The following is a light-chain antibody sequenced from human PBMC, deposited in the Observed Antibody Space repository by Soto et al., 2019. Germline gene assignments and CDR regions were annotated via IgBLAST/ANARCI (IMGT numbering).Light chain of an antibody. Sequence: EIVLTQSPATLSLSPGERATLSCRASQSVGSSLAWYQQKPGQAPRLLIYDAFNRATGIPARFSGSGSGTDFTLTISRLEPEDFAMYYCGQFVSSPPRTFGQGTKVDIK. CDR3: GQFVSSPPRT. CDR2: DAF. V-gene: IGKV3-11*01. CDR1: QSVGSS. J-gene: IGKJ1*01.